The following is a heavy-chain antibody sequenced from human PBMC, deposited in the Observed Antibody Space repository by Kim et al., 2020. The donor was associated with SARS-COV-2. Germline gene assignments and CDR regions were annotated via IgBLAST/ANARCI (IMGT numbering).Heavy chain of an antibody. J-gene: IGHJ5*02. Sequence: GGSLRLSCAASGFTFSDYYMRWIRQSPGKGLEWVSYISSGSRYMSYADSVKGRFTISRDNAKKSLYLQMNSLRPEDTAVYYCAREHVDTALDNGFAPWGQGTPVTVAS. D-gene: IGHD2-21*02. V-gene: IGHV3-11*05. CDR2: ISSGSRYM. CDR1: GFTFSDYY. CDR3: AREHVDTALDNGFAP.